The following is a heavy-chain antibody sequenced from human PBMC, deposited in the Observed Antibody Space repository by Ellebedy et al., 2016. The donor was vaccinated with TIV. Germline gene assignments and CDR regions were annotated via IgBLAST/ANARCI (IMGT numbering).Heavy chain of an antibody. V-gene: IGHV3-21*01. J-gene: IGHJ4*02. D-gene: IGHD2-2*01. Sequence: GESLKISCAASGFTFSSRTMHWVRQAPGKGLEWVSSISDSSGFIFYADSVKGRFILSRDNARQSLYLQMSSLRVEDTALYFCARSHCSTNSCYLEYFDYWGQGTLVSVSS. CDR3: ARSHCSTNSCYLEYFDY. CDR1: GFTFSSRT. CDR2: ISDSSGFI.